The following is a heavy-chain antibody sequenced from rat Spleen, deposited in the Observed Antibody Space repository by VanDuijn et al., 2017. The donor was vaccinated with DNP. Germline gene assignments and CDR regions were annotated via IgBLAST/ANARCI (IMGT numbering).Heavy chain of an antibody. V-gene: IGHV3-4*01. CDR3: ARYGHTTAPDY. CDR2: IRFSDGT. D-gene: IGHD1-6*01. Sequence: EIQLRESGPGLVKPSQSLSLTCSVTGYSITRGYNWSWIRKFPGKKMEWMGYIRFSDGTDYNPSLKSRISITRDTSKNQFFLQLNSVTTEDSATYFCARYGHTTAPDYWGQGVMVTVSS. J-gene: IGHJ2*01. CDR1: GYSITRGYN.